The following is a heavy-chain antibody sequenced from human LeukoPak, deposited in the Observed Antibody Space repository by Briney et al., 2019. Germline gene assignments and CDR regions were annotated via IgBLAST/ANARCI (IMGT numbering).Heavy chain of an antibody. CDR2: ISSSSSTI. V-gene: IGHV3-48*04. Sequence: PGRSLRLSCAASGFTFSSYGMHWVRQAPGKGLEWVSYISSSSSTIYYADSVKGRFTISRDNAKNTLYLQMNSLRAEDTAVYYCARVRWLDRYYFDYWGQGTLVTVSS. CDR3: ARVRWLDRYYFDY. J-gene: IGHJ4*02. D-gene: IGHD6-19*01. CDR1: GFTFSSYG.